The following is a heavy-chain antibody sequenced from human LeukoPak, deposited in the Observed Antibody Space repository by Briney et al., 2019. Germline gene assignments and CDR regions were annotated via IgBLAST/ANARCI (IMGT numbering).Heavy chain of an antibody. CDR1: GGSISSYY. Sequence: SETLSLTCTVSGGSISSYYWSWIRQPPGKGLEWIGYIYYSGSTNYNPSLKSRVTISVDTSKNQLSLKLSSVTAADTAVYYCARHNCYHFWSTLNWFDPWGQGALVTVSS. CDR2: IYYSGST. V-gene: IGHV4-59*01. J-gene: IGHJ5*02. D-gene: IGHD3-3*01. CDR3: ARHNCYHFWSTLNWFDP.